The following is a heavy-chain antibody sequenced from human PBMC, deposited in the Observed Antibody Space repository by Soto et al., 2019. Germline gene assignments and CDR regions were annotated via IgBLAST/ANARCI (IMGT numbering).Heavy chain of an antibody. Sequence: CKASGYTFTGYPIHWVRQAPGQGLEWMGWINAGNGNTKYSQKFQGRVTITRDTSASTAYMELSSLTSEDTAVYYCARDWARAEDVWGQGTTVTVSS. CDR1: GYTFTGYP. J-gene: IGHJ6*02. CDR3: ARDWARAEDV. D-gene: IGHD7-27*01. V-gene: IGHV1-3*01. CDR2: INAGNGNT.